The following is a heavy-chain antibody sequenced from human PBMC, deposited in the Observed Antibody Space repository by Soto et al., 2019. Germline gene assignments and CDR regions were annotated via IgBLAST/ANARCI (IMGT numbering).Heavy chain of an antibody. CDR1: GYTFTSYA. D-gene: IGHD2-2*01. V-gene: IGHV1-3*01. Sequence: GASVKVSCMASGYTFTSYAMHWVRQAPGQRLEWMGWINAGNGNTKYSQKFQGRVTITADKSTSTAYMELSSLRSEDTAVYYCARDLGDLVVPDEGFDYWGQGTLVTVSS. J-gene: IGHJ4*02. CDR3: ARDLGDLVVPDEGFDY. CDR2: INAGNGNT.